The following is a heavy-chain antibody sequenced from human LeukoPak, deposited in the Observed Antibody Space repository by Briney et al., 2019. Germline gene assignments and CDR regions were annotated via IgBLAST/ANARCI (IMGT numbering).Heavy chain of an antibody. J-gene: IGHJ4*02. CDR3: ARRGIAAAGKVFDY. CDR2: IYYSGST. Sequence: PSETLSLTCTVSGGSVSSGSYYWSWIRQPPGKGLEWIGYIYYSGSTNYNPSLKSRVTISVDTSKNQFSLKLSSVTAADTAVYYCARRGIAAAGKVFDYWGQGTLVTVPS. V-gene: IGHV4-61*01. D-gene: IGHD6-13*01. CDR1: GGSVSSGSYY.